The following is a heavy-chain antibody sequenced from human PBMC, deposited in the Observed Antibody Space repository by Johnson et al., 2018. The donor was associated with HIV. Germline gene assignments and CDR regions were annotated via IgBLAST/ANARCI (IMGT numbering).Heavy chain of an antibody. CDR1: RFTFSSYG. CDR2: IRYDGSNK. J-gene: IGHJ3*02. V-gene: IGHV3-30*02. Sequence: QMQLVESGGGVVQPGGSLRLSCAASRFTFSSYGMHWVRQAPGKGLEWVAFIRYDGSNKYYADSVKGRFTISRDNSKNTLYLQMNSLRAEDTAVYYCARDREQLVRYAFDIWGQGTMVTVSS. D-gene: IGHD6-6*01. CDR3: ARDREQLVRYAFDI.